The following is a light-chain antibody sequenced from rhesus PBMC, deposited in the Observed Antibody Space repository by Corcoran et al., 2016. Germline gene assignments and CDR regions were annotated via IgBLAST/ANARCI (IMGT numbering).Light chain of an antibody. CDR2: SND. Sequence: QSVLTQPPSASEAARKSVTISCSGSTPNIGSNGVSWYQQLPGTAPKVLIYSNDQRPSGVSARFSGSKSGTSASLAISGLQTADEADYYCAAWDTTLSGYIFGAGTRLTVL. CDR3: AAWDTTLSGYI. CDR1: TPNIGSNG. J-gene: IGLJ1*01. V-gene: IGLV1-60*01.